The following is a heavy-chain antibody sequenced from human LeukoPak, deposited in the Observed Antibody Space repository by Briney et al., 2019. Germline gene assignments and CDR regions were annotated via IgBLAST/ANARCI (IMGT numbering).Heavy chain of an antibody. V-gene: IGHV1-8*01. J-gene: IGHJ5*02. CDR1: GYTFTSYD. CDR2: MNPHSANA. D-gene: IGHD2-2*01. CDR3: ARIPHRVPHNWFDP. Sequence: ASVKVSCKASGYTFTSYDINWVRQAAGQGLERMGWMNPHSANAGYAQKFQGRVTMTRDTSINTAYMELSSLRSDDTAVYYCARIPHRVPHNWFDPWGQGTLVTVSS.